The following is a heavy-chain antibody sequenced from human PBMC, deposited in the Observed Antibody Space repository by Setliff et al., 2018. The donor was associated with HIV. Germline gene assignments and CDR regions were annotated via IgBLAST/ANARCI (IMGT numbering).Heavy chain of an antibody. V-gene: IGHV4-34*01. D-gene: IGHD6-13*01. CDR2: INHSGST. CDR1: GGSFSGYY. Sequence: PSETLSLTCAVSGGSFSGYYWSWIRQPPSKGLEWIGEINHSGSTNYNPSLKSRVPISVDKSKNQISQKMTSVTAADTAVYYCTGDLTGFGSIFKYWGQGTLVTVSS. J-gene: IGHJ4*02. CDR3: TGDLTGFGSIFKY.